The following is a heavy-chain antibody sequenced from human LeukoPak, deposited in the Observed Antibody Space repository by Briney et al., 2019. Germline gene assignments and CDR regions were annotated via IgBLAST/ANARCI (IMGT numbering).Heavy chain of an antibody. CDR1: GGSFSGYY. D-gene: IGHD3-10*01. CDR2: INHSGST. V-gene: IGHV4-34*01. J-gene: IGHJ3*02. Sequence: SETLSLTCAVYGGSFSGYYWSWIRQPPGKGLEWIGEINHSGSTNYNPSLKSRVTISVDTSKNQFSLKLSSVTAADTAVYYCARVQSGYDAFDIWGQGTMVTVSS. CDR3: ARVQSGYDAFDI.